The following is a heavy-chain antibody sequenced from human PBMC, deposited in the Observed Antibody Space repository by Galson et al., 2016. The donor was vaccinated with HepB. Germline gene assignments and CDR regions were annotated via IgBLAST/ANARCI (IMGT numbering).Heavy chain of an antibody. D-gene: IGHD6-19*01. CDR3: SRLSWQWLVPIFDY. Sequence: SLRLSCAASGFTVSSNYMSWVRQAPGKGLEWVSVIYSGGGTYYADSVKGRFTISRDNSKNTLYLQMNILRAEDTAVYYCSRLSWQWLVPIFDYWGQGTLVTVSS. V-gene: IGHV3-53*01. J-gene: IGHJ4*02. CDR2: IYSGGGT. CDR1: GFTVSSNY.